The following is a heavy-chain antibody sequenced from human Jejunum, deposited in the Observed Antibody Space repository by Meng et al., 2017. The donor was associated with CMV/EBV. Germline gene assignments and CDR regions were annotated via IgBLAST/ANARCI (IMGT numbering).Heavy chain of an antibody. J-gene: IGHJ6*02. D-gene: IGHD3-3*01. CDR2: IIPVLGVA. Sequence: SGGAVNSYSISWVRQAPGQGLEWLGEIIPVLGVAKFAQKFQSRVTITADKSTSTAYMELSSLTSEDTAVYYCGRVLVFYYTMDVWGQGTMVTVSS. CDR1: GGAVNSYS. CDR3: GRVLVFYYTMDV. V-gene: IGHV1-69*10.